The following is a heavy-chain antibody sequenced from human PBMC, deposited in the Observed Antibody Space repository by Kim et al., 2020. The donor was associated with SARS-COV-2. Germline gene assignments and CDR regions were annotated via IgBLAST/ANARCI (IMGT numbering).Heavy chain of an antibody. V-gene: IGHV1-8*01. D-gene: IGHD2-2*01. CDR1: GYTFTSDD. J-gene: IGHJ3*01. CDR3: ARGALPSAFDL. CDR2: MNPKSGKT. Sequence: ASVKVSCKASGYTFTSDDVNWLRQTTRHGLEWMGWMNPKSGKTGFGQRFQGRVTMTRRTSVTTAYMELSDLTVEDTGVYYCARGALPSAFDLWGQGTLVTVSS.